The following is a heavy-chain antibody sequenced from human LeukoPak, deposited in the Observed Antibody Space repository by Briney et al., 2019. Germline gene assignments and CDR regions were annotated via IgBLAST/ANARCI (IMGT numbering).Heavy chain of an antibody. D-gene: IGHD3-3*01. CDR3: ARGGVGHAFDI. V-gene: IGHV1-2*02. CDR2: INPNSGDT. CDR1: GYILTGYY. Sequence: ASVKVSCKASGYILTGYYIHWVRRAPGQGLEWMGWINPNSGDTNYVQKFQGRVSMTGDTSISTGYMELSSLRSDDTAVYYCARGGVGHAFDIWGQGTKVTVSS. J-gene: IGHJ3*02.